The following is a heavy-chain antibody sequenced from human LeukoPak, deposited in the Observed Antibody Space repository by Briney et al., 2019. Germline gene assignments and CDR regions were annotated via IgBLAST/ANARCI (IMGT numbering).Heavy chain of an antibody. CDR3: ARQPRDGYNLVLDY. Sequence: ASVKVSCKASGYTFTSYDINWVRQATGQGLERMGWMNPNSGNTGYAQKFQGSVTMTRNTSISTAYMELSSLRSEDTAVYYCARQPRDGYNLVLDYWGQGTLVTVSS. V-gene: IGHV1-8*01. J-gene: IGHJ4*02. D-gene: IGHD5-24*01. CDR1: GYTFTSYD. CDR2: MNPNSGNT.